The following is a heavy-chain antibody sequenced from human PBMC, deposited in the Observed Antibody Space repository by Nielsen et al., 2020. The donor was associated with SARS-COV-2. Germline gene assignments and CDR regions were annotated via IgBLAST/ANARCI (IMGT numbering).Heavy chain of an antibody. D-gene: IGHD3-3*01. CDR3: ARGLYDFWSGLPSNY. CDR1: GFTFSSYA. CDR2: ISGSGGST. J-gene: IGHJ4*02. V-gene: IGHV3-23*01. Sequence: GESLKISCAASGFTFSSYAMSWVRQAPGKGLEWVSAISGSGGSTYYADSVKGRFTISRDNSKNTLYLQMNSLRAEDTAVYYCARGLYDFWSGLPSNYWGQGTLVTVSS.